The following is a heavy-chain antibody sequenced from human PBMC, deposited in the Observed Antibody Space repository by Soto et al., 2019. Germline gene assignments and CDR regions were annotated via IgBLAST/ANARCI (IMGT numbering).Heavy chain of an antibody. V-gene: IGHV3-23*01. CDR1: GFSFSSYA. J-gene: IGHJ4*02. CDR3: AKGSIEYSASVDN. D-gene: IGHD1-26*01. CDR2: ISARGGSS. Sequence: EVQLLKSGGGLVQPGGSLRLSCVASGFSFSSYAMVWVRQAPGKGLEWVSVISARGGSSYFADTVKSRFTISRDNSKNLLSLEMNSLRAEDTAIYFCAKGSIEYSASVDNWGQGTLFLVSS.